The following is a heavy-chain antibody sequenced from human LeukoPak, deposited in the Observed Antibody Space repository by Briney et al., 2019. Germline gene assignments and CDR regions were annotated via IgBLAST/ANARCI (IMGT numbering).Heavy chain of an antibody. J-gene: IGHJ4*02. CDR1: GFMFHDYA. D-gene: IGHD6-19*01. Sequence: QTGGSLRLSCAAPGFMFHDYAIHWVRQAPGKGLEWVSLISGDGGSTFYADSVKGRFTISRDNSKNSLYLQMSSLSSEDTALYYCARESESSGWYDYWGQGTLVTVSS. V-gene: IGHV3-43*02. CDR2: ISGDGGST. CDR3: ARESESSGWYDY.